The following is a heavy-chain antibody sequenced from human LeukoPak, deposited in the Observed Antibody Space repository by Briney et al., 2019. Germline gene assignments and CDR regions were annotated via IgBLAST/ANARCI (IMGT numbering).Heavy chain of an antibody. CDR2: IRSSGSNI. V-gene: IGHV3-48*03. J-gene: IGHJ4*02. Sequence: GGSLRLSCAASGFTFSNYEMNWVRQAPGKGLEWVSYIRSSGSNIYYTDSVNGRFTISRDNAKNSLYLQMNILRAEDTAVSYCARGTHITVARGRVDYWGQGTLVTVSS. D-gene: IGHD6-19*01. CDR1: GFTFSNYE. CDR3: ARGTHITVARGRVDY.